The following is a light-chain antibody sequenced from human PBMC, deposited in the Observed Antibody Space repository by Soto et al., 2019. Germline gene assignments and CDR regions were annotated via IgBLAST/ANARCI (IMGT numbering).Light chain of an antibody. J-gene: IGLJ2*01. CDR1: SSDIGTNKY. V-gene: IGLV2-14*01. CDR2: EVS. Sequence: QSALTQPASVSGSPGQSITISCTGTSSDIGTNKYVSWFQHHPGKAPKLIIFEVSNRPSGISDRFSGFKSANTAYLTISGVQPEDEADYHCSSYTTIKTVVFGGGTKLTVL. CDR3: SSYTTIKTVV.